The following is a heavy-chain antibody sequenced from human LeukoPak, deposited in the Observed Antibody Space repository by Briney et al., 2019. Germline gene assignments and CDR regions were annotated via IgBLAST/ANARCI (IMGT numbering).Heavy chain of an antibody. CDR1: GFTFSNYA. D-gene: IGHD2-2*01. J-gene: IGHJ6*04. CDR3: AKDQSWLYCSSTSCAMDV. V-gene: IGHV3-23*01. CDR2: ASGSAGST. Sequence: GGSLRLPCAASGFTFSNYAMSWVRQAPGKGLEWVSAASGSAGSTYYADSVKGRFTISRDNSKNTLYLQMNSLRAEDTAVYYCAKDQSWLYCSSTSCAMDVWGKGTTVTVSS.